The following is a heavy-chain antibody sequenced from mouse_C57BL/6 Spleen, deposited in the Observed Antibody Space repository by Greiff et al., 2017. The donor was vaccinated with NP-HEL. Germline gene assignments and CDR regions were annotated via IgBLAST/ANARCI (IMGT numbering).Heavy chain of an antibody. CDR2: INPNNGGT. V-gene: IGHV1-26*01. CDR1: GYTFTDYY. Sequence: EVQLQQSGPELVKPGASVKISCKASGYTFTDYYMNWVKQSHGKSLEWIGDINPNNGGTSYNQKFKGKATLTVDKSSSTAYMELRSLTSEDSAVYYCARSERILLLDYWGQGTTLTVSS. CDR3: ARSERILLLDY. J-gene: IGHJ2*01. D-gene: IGHD1-1*01.